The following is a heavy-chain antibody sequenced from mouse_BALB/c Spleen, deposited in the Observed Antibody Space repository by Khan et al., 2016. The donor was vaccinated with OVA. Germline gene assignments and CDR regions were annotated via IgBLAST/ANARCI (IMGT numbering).Heavy chain of an antibody. V-gene: IGHV1-77*01. CDR2: IYPGSGYT. CDR1: GYTFTDFL. D-gene: IGHD3-2*02. Sequence: QVQLKQSGPELVKPGASVKMSCKASGYTFTDFLISWVKQRKGQGLEWIGEIYPGSGYTYYNEKFKGKATLTSDKSSNTAYMQLSNLTSEDSAVXFCARAGYGGFAFWGQGTLVTVSA. CDR3: ARAGYGGFAF. J-gene: IGHJ3*01.